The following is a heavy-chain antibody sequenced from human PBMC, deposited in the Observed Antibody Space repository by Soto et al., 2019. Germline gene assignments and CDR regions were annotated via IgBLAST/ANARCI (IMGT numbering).Heavy chain of an antibody. CDR2: IIPIVGSA. J-gene: IGHJ6*02. Sequence: QVQLVQSGAEVKKPGSSVKVSYKASGGTFSSYAISWVRQAPGQGLEWMGGIIPIVGSANYAQKFQGRVTITADESPSTAYMELSSLRSEDTAVYYCARSQGSSTSLEIYYYYYYGMDVWGQGTTVTVSS. CDR3: ARSQGSSTSLEIYYYYYYGMDV. D-gene: IGHD2-2*01. V-gene: IGHV1-69*01. CDR1: GGTFSSYA.